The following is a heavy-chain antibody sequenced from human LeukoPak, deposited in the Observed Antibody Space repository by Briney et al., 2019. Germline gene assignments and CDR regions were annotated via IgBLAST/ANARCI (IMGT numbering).Heavy chain of an antibody. CDR3: ARVLHYDSSGYGGDY. Sequence: GGSLRLSCAASGFTFSSYSMNWVRRAPGKGLEWVSSISSSSSYIYYADSVKGRFTISRDNAKNSLYLQMNSLRAEDTAVYYCARVLHYDSSGYGGDYWGQGTLVTVSS. CDR1: GFTFSSYS. CDR2: ISSSSSYI. V-gene: IGHV3-21*01. D-gene: IGHD3-22*01. J-gene: IGHJ4*02.